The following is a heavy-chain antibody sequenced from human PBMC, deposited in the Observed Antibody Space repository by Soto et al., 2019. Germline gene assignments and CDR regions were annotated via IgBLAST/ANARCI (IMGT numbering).Heavy chain of an antibody. V-gene: IGHV4-59*01. J-gene: IGHJ4*02. Sequence: PSETLSLICSVSGGSISGSYWSWIRQSPGKGLEWLGYVYYTGSTNYSPSLRSRVSISVDTSKNEFSLRLSSVTAADTAVYFCARSVAVPGAHIDYWGQGTQVT. D-gene: IGHD6-19*01. CDR1: GGSISGSY. CDR2: VYYTGST. CDR3: ARSVAVPGAHIDY.